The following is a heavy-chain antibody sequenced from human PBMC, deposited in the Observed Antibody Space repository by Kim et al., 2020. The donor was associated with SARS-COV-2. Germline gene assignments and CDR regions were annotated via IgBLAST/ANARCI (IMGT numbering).Heavy chain of an antibody. CDR3: ARGRITIFGVVTAFDY. D-gene: IGHD3-3*01. J-gene: IGHJ4*02. Sequence: SLKSRVTISVATSKNQFSLKLSSVTAADTAVYYCARGRITIFGVVTAFDYWGQGTLVTVSS. V-gene: IGHV4-31*02.